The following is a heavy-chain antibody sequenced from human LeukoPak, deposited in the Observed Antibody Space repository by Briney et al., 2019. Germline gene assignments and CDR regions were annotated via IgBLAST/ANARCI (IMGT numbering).Heavy chain of an antibody. V-gene: IGHV3-7*03. Sequence: GGSLRLSCATSGFTFSSSWMSWVRQAPGKGLECVANIKEDGREKYYVDSVKGRFTISRDNAKNSLYLQMNTLRAEDTAMYYCAKDAQPRSRWFDPWGQGTLVTVSS. CDR3: AKDAQPRSRWFDP. J-gene: IGHJ5*02. CDR1: GFTFSSSW. CDR2: IKEDGREK. D-gene: IGHD3-16*01.